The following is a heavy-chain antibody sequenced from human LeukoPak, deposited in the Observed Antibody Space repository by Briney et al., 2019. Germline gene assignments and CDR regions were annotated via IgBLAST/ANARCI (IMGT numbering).Heavy chain of an antibody. Sequence: SETLSLTCTVSGGSISSSSYYWGWIRQPPGKGLEWIGNIYYSGSTYYNPSLKSRVTISVDTSNNQFSLKLSSVTAADTAVYYCARPYCSGGSCYSVIYMDIWGKGTTVTVSS. CDR1: GGSISSSSYY. D-gene: IGHD2-15*01. CDR2: IYYSGST. V-gene: IGHV4-39*01. CDR3: ARPYCSGGSCYSVIYMDI. J-gene: IGHJ6*03.